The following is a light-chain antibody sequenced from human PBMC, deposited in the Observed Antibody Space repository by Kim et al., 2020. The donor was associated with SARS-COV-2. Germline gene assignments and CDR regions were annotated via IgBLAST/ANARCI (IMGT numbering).Light chain of an antibody. V-gene: IGKV3-20*01. Sequence: EIVLTQSPGTLSLSPGERATLSCRASQSVSSSYLAWYQQKPGQAPRLLIYGASSRATGIPDRFSGSGSGTDFTLTISRLEPEDFAVYYCQQYVENTFGQGTKLEI. J-gene: IGKJ2*01. CDR1: QSVSSSY. CDR2: GAS. CDR3: QQYVENT.